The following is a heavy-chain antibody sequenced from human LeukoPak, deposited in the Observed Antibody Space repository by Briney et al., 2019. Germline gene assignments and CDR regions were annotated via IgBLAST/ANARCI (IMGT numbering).Heavy chain of an antibody. J-gene: IGHJ4*02. Sequence: ASVKVSCKASGYTFTGYYMHWVRQAPGQGLEWMGWINPSSGGTNYAQKFQGRVTMTRDTSISTAYMELSRLRSDDTAVYYCAMALRWFERTYLDYWGQGTLVTVSS. CDR1: GYTFTGYY. V-gene: IGHV1-2*02. CDR3: AMALRWFERTYLDY. CDR2: INPSSGGT. D-gene: IGHD2-15*01.